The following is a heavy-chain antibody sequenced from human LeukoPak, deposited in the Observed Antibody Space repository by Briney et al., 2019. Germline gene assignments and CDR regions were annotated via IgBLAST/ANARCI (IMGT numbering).Heavy chain of an antibody. V-gene: IGHV4-39*07. D-gene: IGHD3-16*01. J-gene: IGHJ6*03. Sequence: SETLSLTCTVSGGSISSSPYYWGWIRQPPGKGLEWIGSIYYSGTTHYNPSLESRVTISVDTSKNQFSLKLSSVTAADTAVYYCAKLGSFYYYMDVWGKGTTVTVSS. CDR3: AKLGSFYYYMDV. CDR1: GGSISSSPYY. CDR2: IYYSGTT.